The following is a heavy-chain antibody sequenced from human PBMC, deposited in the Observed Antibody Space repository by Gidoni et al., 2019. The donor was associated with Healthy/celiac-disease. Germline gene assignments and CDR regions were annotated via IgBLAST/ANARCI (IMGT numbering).Heavy chain of an antibody. V-gene: IGHV1-69*01. CDR3: ARDHCSGGSCYRGWFDP. CDR1: GGTFSSYA. J-gene: IGHJ5*02. D-gene: IGHD2-15*01. Sequence: QVQLVQSGAEVKKPGSSVKVSCKASGGTFSSYAISWVRQAPGQGLEWMGGIIPIFGTANYAQKFQGRVTITADESTSTAYMELSSLRSEDTAVYYCARDHCSGGSCYRGWFDPWGQGTLVTVSS. CDR2: IIPIFGTA.